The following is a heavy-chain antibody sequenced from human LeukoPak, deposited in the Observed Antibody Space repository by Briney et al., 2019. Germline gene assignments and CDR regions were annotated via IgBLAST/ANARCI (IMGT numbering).Heavy chain of an antibody. D-gene: IGHD5-12*01. Sequence: SETLSLTCTVPGGSISSYYWSWIRQPPGKGLEWIGYIYYSGSTNYNPSLKSRVTISVDTSKNQFSLKLSSVTAADTAVYYCARGNSGYDYPPPGGFDPWGQGTLVTVSS. CDR3: ARGNSGYDYPPPGGFDP. V-gene: IGHV4-59*01. J-gene: IGHJ5*02. CDR1: GGSISSYY. CDR2: IYYSGST.